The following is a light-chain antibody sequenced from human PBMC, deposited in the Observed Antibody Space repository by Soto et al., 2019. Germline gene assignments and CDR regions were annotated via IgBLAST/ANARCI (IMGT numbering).Light chain of an antibody. J-gene: IGKJ4*01. V-gene: IGKV3-11*01. CDR3: QQRSNWPPT. CDR1: QSVSSY. Sequence: DMVLTHWPATLSWSPGERATLYCRASQSVSSYLVWYQQKPGQAPRLLIYDTSNRATGIPARFSGSGSGTDFTLTISSLEPEDFAVYYCQQRSNWPPTFGGGTKVDXK. CDR2: DTS.